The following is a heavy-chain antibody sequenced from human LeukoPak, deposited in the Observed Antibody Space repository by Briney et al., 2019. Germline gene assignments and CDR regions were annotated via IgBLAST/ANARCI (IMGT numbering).Heavy chain of an antibody. CDR3: VWSSLPVVALEAELPPSDY. V-gene: IGHV3-30*03. CDR2: ISYDGSNK. J-gene: IGHJ4*02. Sequence: PGRSLRLSCAASGFTFSSYGMHWVRQAPGKGLEWVAVISYDGSNKYYADSVKGRFTISRDNSKNTLYLQMNSLRAEDTAVYYCVWSSLPVVALEAELPPSDYWGQGTLVTVSS. CDR1: GFTFSSYG. D-gene: IGHD6-13*01.